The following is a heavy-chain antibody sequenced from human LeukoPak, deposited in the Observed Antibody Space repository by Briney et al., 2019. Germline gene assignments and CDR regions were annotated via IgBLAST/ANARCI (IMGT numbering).Heavy chain of an antibody. CDR3: ARARRYRSSWYHDY. CDR2: ISSSSSTI. J-gene: IGHJ4*02. CDR1: GFSFSTYT. Sequence: GGSLRLSCAASGFSFSTYTMNWVRQAPGKGLDWVSYISSSSSTIYYADSVKGRFTISRDNANNSLYLQMNSLRDQDTAVYYCARARRYRSSWYHDYWGQGSLVTVSS. V-gene: IGHV3-48*02. D-gene: IGHD6-13*01.